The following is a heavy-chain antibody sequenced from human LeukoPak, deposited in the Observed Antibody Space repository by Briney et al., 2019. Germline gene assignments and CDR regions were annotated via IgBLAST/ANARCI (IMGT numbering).Heavy chain of an antibody. D-gene: IGHD3-22*01. V-gene: IGHV3-9*01. J-gene: IGHJ4*02. CDR3: AKDGDSSGYYNPYFDY. CDR2: ISWYSGHI. Sequence: PGRSLRLSCAASGFTFDDYAMHWVRQAPGKGLEWVSGISWYSGHIGYGDSVKGRFTISRDNAKNSLYLQMNSVRAEDTGLYYCAKDGDSSGYYNPYFDYWGQGTLVTVSS. CDR1: GFTFDDYA.